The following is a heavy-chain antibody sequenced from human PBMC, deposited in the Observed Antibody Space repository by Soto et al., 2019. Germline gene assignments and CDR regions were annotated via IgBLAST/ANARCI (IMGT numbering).Heavy chain of an antibody. CDR3: PKALRPSLNFFYYMDV. CDR1: GFTFGSYA. D-gene: IGHD2-2*01. V-gene: IGHV3-23*01. Sequence: EVQLLESGGGLVQPGGSLRLSCVVSGFTFGSYAMSWVRQAPEKGPEWVAILGGNGFTTYYADSVKGRFTISGDKSKSTLFLQMNSLRADDTGVYYFPKALRPSLNFFYYMDVWGRGTSVTVSS. J-gene: IGHJ6*03. CDR2: LGGNGFTT.